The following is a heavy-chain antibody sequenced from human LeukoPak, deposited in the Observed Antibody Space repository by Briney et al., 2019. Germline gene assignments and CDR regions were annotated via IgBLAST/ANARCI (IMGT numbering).Heavy chain of an antibody. D-gene: IGHD1-26*01. CDR1: GFTFSSYW. CDR3: ARDLLGWELHYFDY. J-gene: IGHJ4*02. Sequence: GGSLRLSCAASGFTFSSYWMIWVRQAPGKALEWVANIKQDGSEKFYVDSVKGRFTISRDNAKNSLYLQMNSLRAEDTAVYYCARDLLGWELHYFDYWGQGTLVTVSS. CDR2: IKQDGSEK. V-gene: IGHV3-7*01.